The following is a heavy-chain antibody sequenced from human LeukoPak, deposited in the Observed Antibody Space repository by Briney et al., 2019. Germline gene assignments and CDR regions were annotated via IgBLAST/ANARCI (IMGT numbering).Heavy chain of an antibody. V-gene: IGHV1-69*05. Sequence: GSSVKVSCKASGGTFSSHAISWVRQAPGQGLEWMGVINPIFHTPTYAKKFKGRLTITKDESMSTASMDLSSLISDDTAVYYCARGRTTGEFDYWGQGTLVTVSS. CDR2: INPIFHTP. D-gene: IGHD4-11*01. CDR3: ARGRTTGEFDY. J-gene: IGHJ4*02. CDR1: GGTFSSHA.